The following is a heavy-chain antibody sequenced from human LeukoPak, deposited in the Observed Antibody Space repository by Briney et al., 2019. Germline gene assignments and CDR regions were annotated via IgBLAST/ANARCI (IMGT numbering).Heavy chain of an antibody. V-gene: IGHV3-21*01. CDR2: INTRSSYI. CDR1: GFTFTSFS. Sequence: GGSLRLSCAASGFTFTSFSFNWVRQAPGKGLEWVSSINTRSSYIWYADSVKGRFTISRDNAQGSLYLQMNSLRVEDTAVYYCVRELSGSGNVYYFDHWGQGTLVTVSS. D-gene: IGHD6-19*01. J-gene: IGHJ4*02. CDR3: VRELSGSGNVYYFDH.